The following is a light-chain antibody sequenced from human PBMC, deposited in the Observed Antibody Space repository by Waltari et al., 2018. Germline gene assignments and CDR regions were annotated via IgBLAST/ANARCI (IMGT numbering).Light chain of an antibody. J-gene: IGKJ1*01. CDR3: QQRSNWPRT. CDR1: PSVSSY. V-gene: IGKV3-11*01. CDR2: RAS. Sequence: GGSGPSVSSYLAWDQQMPGQAPRLLIYRASNRATCIPARFSGSGSGTDFTLIISSLEPEDFAVYYCQQRSNWPRTFGQGTKVEIK.